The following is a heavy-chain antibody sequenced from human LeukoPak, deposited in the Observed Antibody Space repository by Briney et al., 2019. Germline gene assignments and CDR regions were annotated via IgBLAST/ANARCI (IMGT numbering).Heavy chain of an antibody. J-gene: IGHJ5*02. V-gene: IGHV4-59*01. CDR1: GGSIGSYY. CDR3: ARDGRGSYPSGEYTWFDP. CDR2: IFYSGST. D-gene: IGHD1-26*01. Sequence: SETLSLTCTVSGGSIGSYYWSWIRQPPGKGLEWIGYIFYSGSTNYNPSLKSRVTISVDTSKNQFSLKLSSVTAADTAVYYCARDGRGSYPSGEYTWFDPWGQGTLVTVSS.